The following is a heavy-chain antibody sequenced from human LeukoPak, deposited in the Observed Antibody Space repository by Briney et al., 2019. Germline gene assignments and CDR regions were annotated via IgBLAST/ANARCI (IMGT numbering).Heavy chain of an antibody. Sequence: PGGSLTLSCEDSGFTFRSYEMNWVRQAPGKGLEWIAYLSSSGSAFSYADSVKGRFTIARDNAKNSVHLEMNSLRADDTAVYYCARSARLMKGVVEVTALDDWGQGTLVTVSS. D-gene: IGHD3-3*01. CDR2: LSSSGSAF. J-gene: IGHJ4*02. CDR1: GFTFRSYE. CDR3: ARSARLMKGVVEVTALDD. V-gene: IGHV3-48*03.